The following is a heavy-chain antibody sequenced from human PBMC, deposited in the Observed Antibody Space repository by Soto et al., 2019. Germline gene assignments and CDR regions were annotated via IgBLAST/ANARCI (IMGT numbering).Heavy chain of an antibody. D-gene: IGHD2-21*02. Sequence: EVQLLESGGGLVQPGGSLRLSCAASGFTFSSYAMSWVRQAPGKGLEWVSAISGSGGSTYYADSVKGRFTISRDNSKNTLYLQMNSLRAEDTAVYYCAKRKHIGVVTALLFDYWGQGTLVTVSS. J-gene: IGHJ4*02. CDR2: ISGSGGST. V-gene: IGHV3-23*01. CDR1: GFTFSSYA. CDR3: AKRKHIGVVTALLFDY.